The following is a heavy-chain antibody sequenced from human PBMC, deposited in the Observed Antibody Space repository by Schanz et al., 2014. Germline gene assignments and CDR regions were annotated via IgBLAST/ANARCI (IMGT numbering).Heavy chain of an antibody. CDR2: INPYDDTI. V-gene: IGHV1-46*01. CDR1: GYTFTSYY. D-gene: IGHD3-3*01. Sequence: QVQLVQSGAEVKKPGASVKVSCKASGYTFTSYYMHWVRQAPGQGLEWMGLINPYDDTIDYAKKFQGRLTMTRDTSTTTVYMELSSLRSDDTAMYYCVTEKRMESGTWAKAFDIWGQGTWVTVSS. J-gene: IGHJ3*02. CDR3: VTEKRMESGTWAKAFDI.